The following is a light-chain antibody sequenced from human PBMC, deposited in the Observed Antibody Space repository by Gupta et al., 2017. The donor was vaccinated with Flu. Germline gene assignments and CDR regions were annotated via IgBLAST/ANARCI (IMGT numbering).Light chain of an antibody. Sequence: SMTISCTGTSSDVGSYNFVSWNQQHPGKAHKGIIYEVSKWPAGVSNRFSGSTSGNTASLTISGRQEDDEADYYCFSDAGSNNWVFGGGTKLTVL. CDR2: EVS. V-gene: IGLV2-23*02. J-gene: IGLJ3*02. CDR1: SSDVGSYNF. CDR3: FSDAGSNNWV.